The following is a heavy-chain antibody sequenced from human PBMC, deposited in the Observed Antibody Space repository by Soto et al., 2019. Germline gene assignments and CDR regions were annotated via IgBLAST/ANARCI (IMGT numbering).Heavy chain of an antibody. CDR1: GGSISSYY. J-gene: IGHJ3*02. Sequence: SETLSLTCTVSGGSISSYYWSWIRQPPGKGLEWIGYIYYSGSTNYNPSLKSRVTISVDTSKNQFSLKLSSVTAADTAVYYCARLSGYDLGDALDIWGQGTMVTVSS. CDR2: IYYSGST. CDR3: ARLSGYDLGDALDI. V-gene: IGHV4-59*08. D-gene: IGHD5-12*01.